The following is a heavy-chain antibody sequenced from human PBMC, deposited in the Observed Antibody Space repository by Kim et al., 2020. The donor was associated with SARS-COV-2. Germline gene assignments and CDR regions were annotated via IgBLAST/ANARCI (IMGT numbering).Heavy chain of an antibody. J-gene: IGHJ6*02. CDR3: ARGSPWSGSYYYYYGMDV. Sequence: GGSLRLSCAASGFTFSSYAMHWVRQAPGKGLEWVAVISYDGSNKYYADSVKGRFTISRDNSKNTLYLQMNSLRAEDTAVYYCARGSPWSGSYYYYYGMDVWGHGPTVTVSS. CDR2: ISYDGSNK. V-gene: IGHV3-30*04. D-gene: IGHD1-26*01. CDR1: GFTFSSYA.